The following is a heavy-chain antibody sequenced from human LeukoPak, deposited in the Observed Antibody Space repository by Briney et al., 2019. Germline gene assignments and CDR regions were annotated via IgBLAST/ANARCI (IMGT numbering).Heavy chain of an antibody. Sequence: GGSLRLSCAASGFTFSSYWMSWVRQAPGKGLEWVANIKQDGSEKYYVDSVKGRFTISRDNAKNSLYLQMNSLRAEDTAVYYCARDRARGYYDSSGYQVPDYWGQGTLVTVSS. D-gene: IGHD3-22*01. CDR2: IKQDGSEK. J-gene: IGHJ4*02. V-gene: IGHV3-7*01. CDR3: ARDRARGYYDSSGYQVPDY. CDR1: GFTFSSYW.